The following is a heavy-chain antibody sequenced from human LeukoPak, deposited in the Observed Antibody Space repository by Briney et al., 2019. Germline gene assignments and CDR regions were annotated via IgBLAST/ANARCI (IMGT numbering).Heavy chain of an antibody. V-gene: IGHV1-69*13. Sequence: SVNVSCKASGGTFSRYAISWVRQAPGQGLEWMGGIIPIFGTANYAQKFQGRVTITADESTSTAYMELRSLRSDDTAVYYCARGFPSGVTDVNWFDPWGQGTLVTVSS. J-gene: IGHJ5*02. D-gene: IGHD2-21*02. CDR2: IIPIFGTA. CDR1: GGTFSRYA. CDR3: ARGFPSGVTDVNWFDP.